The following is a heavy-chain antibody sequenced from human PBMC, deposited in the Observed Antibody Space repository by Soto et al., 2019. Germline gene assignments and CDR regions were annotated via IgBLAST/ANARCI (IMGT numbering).Heavy chain of an antibody. Sequence: QVQLVQSGAEVNKPGASVKVSCKASGYTFTSYGISWVRQAPGQGLEWMGWISAYNGNTNYAQKLQGRVTMTTDTSTSTADMELRSLRSDDTAVYYCASDKGDGSGSYYVYCVQGTLVAVSS. CDR3: ASDKGDGSGSYYVY. V-gene: IGHV1-18*01. CDR1: GYTFTSYG. J-gene: IGHJ4*02. CDR2: ISAYNGNT. D-gene: IGHD3-10*01.